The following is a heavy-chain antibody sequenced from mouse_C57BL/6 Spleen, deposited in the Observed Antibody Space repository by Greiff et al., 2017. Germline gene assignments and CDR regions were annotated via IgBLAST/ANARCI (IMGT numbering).Heavy chain of an antibody. CDR2: IGPSDSYT. Sequence: VQLQQPGAELVMPGASVKLSCKASGYTFTSYWMHWVKQRPGQGLEWIGEIGPSDSYTTSNQKFKGKVKLTVDKPSSTAYMQLSILTSKDSAVYYCARGGGEGFDYWGQGTTLTVSS. J-gene: IGHJ2*01. CDR3: ARGGGEGFDY. V-gene: IGHV1-69*01. CDR1: GYTFTSYW.